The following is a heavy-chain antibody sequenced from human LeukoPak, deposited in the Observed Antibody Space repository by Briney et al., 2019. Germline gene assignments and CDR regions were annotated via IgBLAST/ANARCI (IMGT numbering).Heavy chain of an antibody. CDR1: GYTFTGYY. D-gene: IGHD2-15*01. CDR3: ARDTWSQDTVVIVVTTPFDY. Sequence: ASVKVSCKASGYTFTGYYMHWVRQAPGQGLEWMGRINPNSGGTNYAQKLQGRVTMTTDTSTSTAYMELRSLRSDDTAVYYCARDTWSQDTVVIVVTTPFDYWGQGTLVTVSS. J-gene: IGHJ4*02. CDR2: INPNSGGT. V-gene: IGHV1-2*06.